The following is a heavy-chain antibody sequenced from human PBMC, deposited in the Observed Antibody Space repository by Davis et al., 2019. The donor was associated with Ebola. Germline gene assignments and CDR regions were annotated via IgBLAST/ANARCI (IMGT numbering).Heavy chain of an antibody. CDR2: ISHHNGYT. CDR3: ARITKTNIEDSGLGYNSFDS. CDR1: GGSFSDYF. V-gene: IGHV4-34*01. D-gene: IGHD2/OR15-2a*01. J-gene: IGHJ5*01. Sequence: MPSETLSLTCAVYGGSFSDYFWSWIRQPPQKGLEWIGEISHHNGYTNYNPSLRSRVAISVDSSKNQFSLKINSVTAADTATYYCARITKTNIEDSGLGYNSFDSWGQGVLVSVSS.